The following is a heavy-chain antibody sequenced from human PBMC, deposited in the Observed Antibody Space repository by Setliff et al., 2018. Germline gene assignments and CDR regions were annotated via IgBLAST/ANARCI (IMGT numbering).Heavy chain of an antibody. CDR1: GFTFSIYS. V-gene: IGHV3-48*01. D-gene: IGHD2-21*02. Sequence: GESLRLSCAASGFTFSIYSMNWVRQAPGKGLEWISYTSSGSNSIYYADSVMGRFTISRDNARNSLYLQMNRLRPEDTAVYYCAKSGGDHCLYHHYYMDVWGTGTTVTGS. CDR2: TSSGSNSI. CDR3: AKSGGDHCLYHHYYMDV. J-gene: IGHJ6*03.